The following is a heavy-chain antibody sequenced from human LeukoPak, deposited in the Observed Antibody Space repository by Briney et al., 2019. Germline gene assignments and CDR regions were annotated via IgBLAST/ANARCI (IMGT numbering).Heavy chain of an antibody. V-gene: IGHV4-61*02. J-gene: IGHJ4*02. CDR2: IYTSGST. CDR3: ARGVHYYDSSGYYPDFDY. CDR1: GGSISSGSYY. Sequence: SETLSLTCTVSGGSISSGSYYWSWIRQPAGKGLEWIGRIYTSGSTNYNPSLKSRVTISVDMSKNQFSLKLSSVTAADTAVYYCARGVHYYDSSGYYPDFDYWGQGTLVTVSS. D-gene: IGHD3-22*01.